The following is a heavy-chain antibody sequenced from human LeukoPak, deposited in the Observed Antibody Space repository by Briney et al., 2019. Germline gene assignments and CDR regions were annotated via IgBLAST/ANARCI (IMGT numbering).Heavy chain of an antibody. D-gene: IGHD6-19*01. J-gene: IGHJ4*02. V-gene: IGHV4-30-2*01. CDR3: ARVLSSGWPVDY. CDR2: IYHSGST. CDR1: SGSISSGGYS. Sequence: PSETLSLTCTVSSGSISSGGYSWSWIRQPPGKGLEWIGYIYHSGSTYYNPSLKSRVTISVDRSKNQFSLKLSSVTAADTAVYYCARVLSSGWPVDYWGQGTLVTVSS.